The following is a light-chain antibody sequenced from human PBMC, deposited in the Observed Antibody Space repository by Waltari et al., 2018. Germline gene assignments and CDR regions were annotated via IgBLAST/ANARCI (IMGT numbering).Light chain of an antibody. J-gene: IGKJ2*01. CDR1: QSISSY. CDR3: QQSYSTPGGYT. CDR2: AAS. V-gene: IGKV1-39*01. Sequence: DLQMTQSPSSLSASVGDRVTITCRASQSISSYLNWYQQKPGKAPKLLIYAASSLQSGVPSRFSGSGSGTDFTLTISSLQPEDFATYYCQQSYSTPGGYTFGQGTKLEIK.